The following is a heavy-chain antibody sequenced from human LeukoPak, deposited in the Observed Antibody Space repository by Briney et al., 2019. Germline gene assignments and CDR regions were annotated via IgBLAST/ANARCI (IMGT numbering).Heavy chain of an antibody. D-gene: IGHD3-22*01. J-gene: IGHJ5*02. V-gene: IGHV3-48*03. CDR1: GFTLSSYE. Sequence: GGALRLSCAASGFTLSSYEMNWVRQAPGKGLEWVSYISSSGSTIYYADSVKGRFTISRDNAKNSLSLQMDSLRAEDTAVYYCARNGDSSGYPTPNWFDPWGQGTLVTVAS. CDR2: ISSSGSTI. CDR3: ARNGDSSGYPTPNWFDP.